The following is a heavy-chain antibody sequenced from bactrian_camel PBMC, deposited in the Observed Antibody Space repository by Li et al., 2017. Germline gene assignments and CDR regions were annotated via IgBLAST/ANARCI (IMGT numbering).Heavy chain of an antibody. J-gene: IGHJ4*01. CDR1: NYTDSRLA. CDR2: ISTDGGRF. CDR3: AAGFSGLLKAWETLSRWSY. Sequence: QVQLVESGGGSVQTGGSLSLVCTASNYTDSRLAMGWFRQANEREGVAAISTDGGRFFYADSVKGRFTISQDDTKSSVYLEMTMLEPEDTAIYYCAAGFSGLLKAWETLSRWSYWGQGTQVTVS. V-gene: IGHV3-3*01. D-gene: IGHD1*01.